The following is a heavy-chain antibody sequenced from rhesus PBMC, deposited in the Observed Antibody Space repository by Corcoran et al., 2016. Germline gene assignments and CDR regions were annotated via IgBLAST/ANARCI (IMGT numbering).Heavy chain of an antibody. V-gene: IGHV4-76*01. D-gene: IGHD6-13*01. CDR1: GGSISRGYD. Sequence: QVQLQESGPGGVKLSETMSLTCAGSGGSISRGYDWRWIRKLQGTGLGWIGYSCGSSRSTNYNPSLKNRFTISTDASKNQFSLKLSSVTAADPAVYYCARSSNPYSSWSGYFDYWGQGVLVTVSS. CDR3: ARSSNPYSSWSGYFDY. CDR2: SCGSSRST. J-gene: IGHJ4*01.